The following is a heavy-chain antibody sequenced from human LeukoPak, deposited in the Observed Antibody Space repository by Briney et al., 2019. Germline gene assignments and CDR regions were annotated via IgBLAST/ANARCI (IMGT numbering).Heavy chain of an antibody. D-gene: IGHD6-19*01. CDR2: MSTAGSIE. Sequence: SLRLSCAASGFTFTTYGLPSVRQAAGNGLKSLAVMSTAGSIEYYSASVKGRFTILKNTTKNTLYLQMYGLSAEDTAVYYCAKDGWGRAVAGSWIDYWGQGTLVTASS. V-gene: IGHV3-30*18. J-gene: IGHJ4*02. CDR3: AKDGWGRAVAGSWIDY. CDR1: GFTFTTYG.